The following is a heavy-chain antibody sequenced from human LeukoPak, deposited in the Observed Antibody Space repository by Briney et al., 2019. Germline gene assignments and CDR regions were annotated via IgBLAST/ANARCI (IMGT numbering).Heavy chain of an antibody. J-gene: IGHJ3*01. V-gene: IGHV3-33*01. D-gene: IGHD2-8*02. Sequence: GRSLRLSCAASGFTFSSYAMYWVRQAPGKGLEWVTNIWYDGSNKYYADSVKGRFTISRDNAKNTLFLQMSSLRAEDTAVYYCARAGVVSAMDFWGQGTMVTVSS. CDR2: IWYDGSNK. CDR3: ARAGVVSAMDF. CDR1: GFTFSSYA.